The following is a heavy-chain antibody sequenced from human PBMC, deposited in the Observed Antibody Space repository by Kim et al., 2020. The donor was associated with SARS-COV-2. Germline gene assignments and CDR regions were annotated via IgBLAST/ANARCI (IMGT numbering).Heavy chain of an antibody. Sequence: GGSLRLSCAASGFTFSSFWMNWGRQAPGKGLEWVANINPDGTVKHYVDSVKGRFTISRDNAKNSLFLQMNSLGAEDTAVYYCARDPGSSGWFQYWCQGT. CDR3: ARDPGSSGWFQY. CDR1: GFTFSSFW. V-gene: IGHV3-7*03. CDR2: INPDGTVK. J-gene: IGHJ4*02. D-gene: IGHD6-19*01.